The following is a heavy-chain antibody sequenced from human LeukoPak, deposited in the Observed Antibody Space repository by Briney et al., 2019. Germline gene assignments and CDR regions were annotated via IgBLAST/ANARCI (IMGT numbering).Heavy chain of an antibody. Sequence: PSETLSLTCTVSGACIRSGGYYWSWIRQHPGKGLEWIGYKYYSGSTYYNPSLKSRVTISVDTSKNQCSLKLSSVTAADTAVYYCARLTRAYDLDYWGQGTLVTVSS. CDR2: KYYSGST. J-gene: IGHJ4*02. V-gene: IGHV4-31*03. D-gene: IGHD3-22*01. CDR1: GACIRSGGYY. CDR3: ARLTRAYDLDY.